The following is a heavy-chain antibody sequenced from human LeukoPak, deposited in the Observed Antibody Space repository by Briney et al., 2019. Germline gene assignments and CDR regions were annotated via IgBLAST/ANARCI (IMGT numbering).Heavy chain of an antibody. CDR1: GGSISSSSYY. D-gene: IGHD3-3*01. Sequence: SETLSLTCTVSGGSISSSSYYWGWIRQPPGKGLEWIGNIYYSGSTYYNPSLKSRVTISVDTSKNQFSLKLSSVTAADTAVYYCARGRTRPQRLWSGYWALGYWGQGTLVTVSS. CDR3: ARGRTRPQRLWSGYWALGY. CDR2: IYYSGST. V-gene: IGHV4-39*07. J-gene: IGHJ4*02.